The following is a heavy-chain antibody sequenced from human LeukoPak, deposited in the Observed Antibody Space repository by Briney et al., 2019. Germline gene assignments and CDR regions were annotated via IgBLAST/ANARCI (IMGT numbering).Heavy chain of an antibody. V-gene: IGHV3-30*03. J-gene: IGHJ4*02. D-gene: IGHD3-10*01. CDR2: ISYDGSNK. CDR3: ARVGLLLWFGERLDY. CDR1: GFTFSSYG. Sequence: GGSLRLSCAASGFTFSSYGMHWVRQAPGKGLEWVAVISYDGSNKYYADSVKGRFTISRDNSKNTLYLQMNSLRAEDTAVYYCARVGLLLWFGERLDYWGQGTLVTVSS.